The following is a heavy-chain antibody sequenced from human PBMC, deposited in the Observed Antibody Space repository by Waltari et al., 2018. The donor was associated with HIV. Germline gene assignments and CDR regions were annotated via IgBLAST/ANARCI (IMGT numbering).Heavy chain of an antibody. CDR3: TTVLYDGGGMDV. Sequence: EVQLVEAGGGLVKPGGSLRLSCAASGFSFGDAALSWVRQATGKGLEWVGLIKTKTDGGTTDSPAPVKGRFTISIDDSKNTLYLQMNSLKTEDTAVYYCTTVLYDGGGMDVWGQGTTVTVSS. CDR2: IKTKTDGGTT. J-gene: IGHJ6*02. CDR1: GFSFGDAA. D-gene: IGHD3-22*01. V-gene: IGHV3-15*01.